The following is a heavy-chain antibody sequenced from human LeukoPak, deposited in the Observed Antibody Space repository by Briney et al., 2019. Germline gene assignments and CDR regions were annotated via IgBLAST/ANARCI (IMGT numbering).Heavy chain of an antibody. V-gene: IGHV1-69*13. CDR2: IIPIFGTA. CDR3: ASPPPYYYDSSGYFDFPFDP. J-gene: IGHJ5*02. CDR1: GGTFSSYA. Sequence: ASVKVSCKASGGTFSSYAISWVRQAPGQGLEWMGGIIPIFGTANYAQKFQGRVTITADESTSTAYMELSSLGSEDTAVYYCASPPPYYYDSSGYFDFPFDPWGQGTLVTVSS. D-gene: IGHD3-22*01.